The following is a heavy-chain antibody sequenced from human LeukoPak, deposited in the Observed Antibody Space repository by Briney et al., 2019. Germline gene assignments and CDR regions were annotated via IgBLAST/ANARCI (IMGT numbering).Heavy chain of an antibody. CDR1: GGSFRGYY. V-gene: IGHV4-34*01. CDR2: INHSGST. CDR3: ARGDIVVVVAAKTSGYFDY. J-gene: IGHJ4*02. Sequence: SETLSLTCAVYGGSFRGYYWSWIRQPPGKGLEWIGEINHSGSTNYNPSLKSRVTISVDTSKNQFSLKLSSVTAADTAVYYCARGDIVVVVAAKTSGYFDYWGREPWSPSPQ. D-gene: IGHD2-15*01.